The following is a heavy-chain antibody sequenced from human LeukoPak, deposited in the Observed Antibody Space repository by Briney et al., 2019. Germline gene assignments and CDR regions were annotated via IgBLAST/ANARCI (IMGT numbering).Heavy chain of an antibody. D-gene: IGHD3-22*01. CDR3: ASHYYDSSGYYNYFDY. CDR1: GGSISSYH. V-gene: IGHV4-4*07. J-gene: IGHJ4*02. CDR2: IYTSGST. Sequence: SSETLSLTCTVPGGSISSYHWSWIRQPAGKGLEWIGRIYTSGSTNYNPSLKSRVTMSVDTSKNQFSLKLSSVTAADTAVYYCASHYYDSSGYYNYFDYWGQGTLVTVSS.